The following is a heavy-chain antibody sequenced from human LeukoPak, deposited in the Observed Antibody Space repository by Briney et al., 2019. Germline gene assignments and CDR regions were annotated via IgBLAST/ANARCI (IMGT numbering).Heavy chain of an antibody. D-gene: IGHD3-10*01. Sequence: GGSLRLSCAASGFTFSSYSMNWVRQAPGKGLEWVSYISSSSSTIYYADSVKGRFTISRDNAKNSLYLQMNSLRAEDTAVYYCARDPYGSGSYYNGGWFDPWGQGTLVTVSS. J-gene: IGHJ5*02. CDR1: GFTFSSYS. CDR3: ARDPYGSGSYYNGGWFDP. CDR2: ISSSSSTI. V-gene: IGHV3-48*01.